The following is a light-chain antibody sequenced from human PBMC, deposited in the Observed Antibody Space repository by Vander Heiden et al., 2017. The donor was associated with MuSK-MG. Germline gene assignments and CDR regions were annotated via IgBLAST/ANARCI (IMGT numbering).Light chain of an antibody. CDR1: SSDVGDYNY. Sequence: QSALTQPASVSGSPGQSITISCTGTSSDVGDYNYVSWYQQHPGKAHKLMIYDVSKRPSGVSNRFSGSKSGNTASLTISGLQAEDEADYYCSSDTSSNTVVFGGGTKLTVL. CDR3: SSDTSSNTVV. J-gene: IGLJ2*01. CDR2: DVS. V-gene: IGLV2-14*01.